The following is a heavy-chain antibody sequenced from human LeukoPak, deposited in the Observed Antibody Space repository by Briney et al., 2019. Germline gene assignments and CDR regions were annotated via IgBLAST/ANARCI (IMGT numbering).Heavy chain of an antibody. D-gene: IGHD3-16*01. CDR2: VNLSGVT. J-gene: IGHJ5*02. CDR1: GGSSSGYY. Sequence: PSETLSLTCAVYGGSSSGYYRSWVRQPPGMGLEWTGEVNLSGVTNYNPSLKSRITMSLDTSKNHFSLKLSSVTAADTAVYYCARPVGGWFDPWGQGTLVTVSS. CDR3: ARPVGGWFDP. V-gene: IGHV4-34*01.